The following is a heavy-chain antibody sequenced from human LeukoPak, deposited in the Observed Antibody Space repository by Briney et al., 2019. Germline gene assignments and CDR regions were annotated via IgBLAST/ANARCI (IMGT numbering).Heavy chain of an antibody. CDR2: ISYDGSNK. D-gene: IGHD6-19*01. CDR1: GFTFSSYA. Sequence: GGSLRLSCATSGFTFSSYAMHWVRQAPGEGLEWVAVISYDGSNKYYADSVKGRFTISRDNSKNTLYLQMNSLRAEDTAVYYCARDSRVAVAGTSWFDPWGQGTLVTVSS. CDR3: ARDSRVAVAGTSWFDP. V-gene: IGHV3-30*04. J-gene: IGHJ5*02.